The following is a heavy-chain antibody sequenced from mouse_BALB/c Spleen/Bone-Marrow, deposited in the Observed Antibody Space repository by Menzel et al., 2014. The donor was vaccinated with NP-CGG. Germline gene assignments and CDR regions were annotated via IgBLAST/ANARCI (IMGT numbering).Heavy chain of an antibody. CDR2: INPSNGGT. Sequence: QVQLQQPGAELVKPGASVKLSCKASGYTFTSYYMYWVKQGPGQGLGWIGEINPSNGGTNFNEKFKSKATLTVDKSSSTAYMQLSSLTSEDSAVYYCTRREYYRYDRAMDYWGQGTSVTVSS. CDR3: TRREYYRYDRAMDY. V-gene: IGHV1S81*02. J-gene: IGHJ4*01. CDR1: GYTFTSYY. D-gene: IGHD2-14*01.